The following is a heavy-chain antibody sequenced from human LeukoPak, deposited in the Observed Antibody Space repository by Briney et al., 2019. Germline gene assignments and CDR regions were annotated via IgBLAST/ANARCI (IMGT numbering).Heavy chain of an antibody. Sequence: AASVKVSCKASGYTITGYYMHWVRQAPGQGLEWMGWINANNDASVYAQKFQGRVTMTRDTSINTAYMELSRLRSDDTAVYYCARKRGVGVDTNAFDMWGQGTMVTVSS. CDR2: INANNDAS. CDR3: ARKRGVGVDTNAFDM. CDR1: GYTITGYY. D-gene: IGHD3-3*01. J-gene: IGHJ3*02. V-gene: IGHV1-2*02.